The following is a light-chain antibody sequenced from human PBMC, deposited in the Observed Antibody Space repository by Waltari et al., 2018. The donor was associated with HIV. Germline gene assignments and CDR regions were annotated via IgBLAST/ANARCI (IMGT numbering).Light chain of an antibody. CDR1: SSDVGDYNY. J-gene: IGLJ3*02. CDR3: CSYADDYTWV. Sequence: QSALTQPRSVSGSPGQSVTISCTGTSSDVGDYNYVSWYQQHPAKAPKLMLFDVNKRPSGVPERFSGSKSGNTASLTISGLQAEDEADYYCCSYADDYTWVFGGGTELTVL. V-gene: IGLV2-11*01. CDR2: DVN.